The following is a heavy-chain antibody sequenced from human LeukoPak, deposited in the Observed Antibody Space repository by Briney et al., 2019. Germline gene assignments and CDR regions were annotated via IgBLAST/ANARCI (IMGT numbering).Heavy chain of an antibody. CDR3: ARDEWQQLVLIEY. Sequence: ASVQVSCKASGYTFSNHGISWVRQAPGQGLEWMGWISGYNGNTKYAQKFQGRVTMTTDTSTSTAYMELRSLRSDDTAVYYCARDEWQQLVLIEYWGQGTLVTVSS. CDR1: GYTFSNHG. V-gene: IGHV1-18*01. D-gene: IGHD6-13*01. CDR2: ISGYNGNT. J-gene: IGHJ4*02.